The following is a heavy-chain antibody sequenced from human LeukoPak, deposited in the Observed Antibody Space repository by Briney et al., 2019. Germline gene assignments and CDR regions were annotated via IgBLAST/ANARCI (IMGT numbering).Heavy chain of an antibody. J-gene: IGHJ5*02. D-gene: IGHD1-26*01. CDR2: GGNSGGT. CDR3: AKNGQSGFSFDP. CDR1: GGSLNGYY. Sequence: SETLSLTCAVYGGSLNGYYWSWIRQPPGKGLEWIGEGGNSGGTKFNPSLKSRITISADTSKNQFSLKLSSMTAADTAVYYCAKNGQSGFSFDPWGQGTLVTVSS. V-gene: IGHV4-34*01.